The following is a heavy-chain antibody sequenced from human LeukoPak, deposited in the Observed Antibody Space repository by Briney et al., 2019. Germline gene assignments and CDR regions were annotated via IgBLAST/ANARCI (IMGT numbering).Heavy chain of an antibody. CDR3: ARGRREPEAGSGIDYYYYYYMDV. CDR1: GGTFTNYA. CDR2: IIPIFGAT. V-gene: IGHV1-69*05. D-gene: IGHD3-10*01. J-gene: IGHJ6*03. Sequence: SVKVSCKASGGTFTNYAISWVRQAPGQGLEWMGGIIPIFGATRFAQKFQGRVTITTDESTSTAYMELSSLRSEDTAVYYCARGRREPEAGSGIDYYYYYYMDVWGKGTAVTVSS.